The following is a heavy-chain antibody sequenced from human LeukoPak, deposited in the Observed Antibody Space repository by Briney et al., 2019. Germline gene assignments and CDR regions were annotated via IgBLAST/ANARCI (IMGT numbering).Heavy chain of an antibody. CDR3: TTDDPVNRS. Sequence: KPGGSLRLSCAASGFTFNNAWMAWVRQAPGKGLKWVGRIKSKADAGTTDYAAPVKGRFTISRDDSKNTLYLQMNSLKTEDTGMYYCTTDDPVNRSWGQGTLVTVSS. CDR1: GFTFNNAW. V-gene: IGHV3-15*01. CDR2: IKSKADAGTT. J-gene: IGHJ4*02. D-gene: IGHD2/OR15-2a*01.